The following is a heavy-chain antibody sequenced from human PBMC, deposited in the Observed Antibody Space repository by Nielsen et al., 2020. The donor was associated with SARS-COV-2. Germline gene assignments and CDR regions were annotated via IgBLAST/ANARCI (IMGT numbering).Heavy chain of an antibody. CDR3: TRRGVSGTDYYYSMDV. V-gene: IGHV3-73*01. J-gene: IGHJ6*02. CDR2: IRSKANSYAT. CDR1: GFTFSGSA. Sequence: GGSLRLSCAASGFTFSGSAMHWVRQASGKGLEWVGRIRSKANSYATAYAASVKGRFTISRDDSKNTAYLQMNSLKTEDTAVYYCTRRGVSGTDYYYSMDVWGQGTTVTVSS. D-gene: IGHD6-19*01.